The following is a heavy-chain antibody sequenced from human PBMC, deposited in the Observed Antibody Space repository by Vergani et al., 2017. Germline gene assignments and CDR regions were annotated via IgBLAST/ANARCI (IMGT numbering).Heavy chain of an antibody. J-gene: IGHJ2*01. V-gene: IGHV3-23*01. CDR3: AKQSLDGSGWYRGSDFDL. D-gene: IGHD6-19*01. Sequence: EVQLLESGGGLVQPGGSLRLSCAASGFTFSSYAMSWVRQAPGKGLEWVSAISGSGGSTYYADSVKGRFTISRDNSKNTLYLKMNSLRAEDTAVYYCAKQSLDGSGWYRGSDFDLWCRGTLVTVSS. CDR1: GFTFSSYA. CDR2: ISGSGGST.